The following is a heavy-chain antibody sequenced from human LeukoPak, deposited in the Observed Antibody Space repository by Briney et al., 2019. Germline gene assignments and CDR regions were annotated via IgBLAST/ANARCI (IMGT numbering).Heavy chain of an antibody. Sequence: GGSLRLSCAASGFTFTTYALSWVRQAPGKGLEWVAVISYDGSNKYYADSVKGRFTISRDNSKNTLYLQMNSLRAEDTAVYYCAKRPYSGSHPYYFDYWGQGTLVTVSS. J-gene: IGHJ4*02. CDR3: AKRPYSGSHPYYFDY. D-gene: IGHD1-26*01. CDR2: ISYDGSNK. CDR1: GFTFTTYA. V-gene: IGHV3-30*18.